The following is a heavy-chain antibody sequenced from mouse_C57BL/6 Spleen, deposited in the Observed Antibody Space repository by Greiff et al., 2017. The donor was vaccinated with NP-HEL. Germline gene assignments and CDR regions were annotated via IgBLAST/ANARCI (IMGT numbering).Heavy chain of an antibody. J-gene: IGHJ4*01. Sequence: QVQLQQPGAELVKPGASVKLSCKASGYTFTSYWMHWVKQRPGRGLEWIGRIDPNSGGNKYNEKFKSKATLTVDKPSSTAYMQLSSLTSEDSAVYYCARSRITTVSGHYAIDYWGHGTSVTVSS. D-gene: IGHD1-1*01. V-gene: IGHV1-72*01. CDR2: IDPNSGGN. CDR1: GYTFTSYW. CDR3: ARSRITTVSGHYAIDY.